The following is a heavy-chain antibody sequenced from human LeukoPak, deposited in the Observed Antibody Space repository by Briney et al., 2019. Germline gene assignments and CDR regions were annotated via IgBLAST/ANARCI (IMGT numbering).Heavy chain of an antibody. CDR1: GGSISSYY. CDR2: IYYTGST. J-gene: IGHJ6*03. V-gene: IGHV4-59*01. CDR3: ARVVYSGYDFRGAMDV. D-gene: IGHD5-12*01. Sequence: SETLSLTCTISGGSISSYYWSWIRQPPGKGLEWIGYIYYTGSTNHNPSLKSRVTISVDTSKNQFPLRLSSVTAADTAVYYCARVVYSGYDFRGAMDVWGKGTTVTVSS.